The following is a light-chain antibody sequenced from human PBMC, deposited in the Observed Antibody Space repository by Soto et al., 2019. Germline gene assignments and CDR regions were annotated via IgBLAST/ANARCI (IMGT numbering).Light chain of an antibody. V-gene: IGLV4-69*01. CDR3: QTWGTGIQV. CDR2: VNSDGSH. J-gene: IGLJ3*02. Sequence: QSVLTQSPSASASLGASVKLTCTLSSGHSSYAIAWHQQLPEKGPRYLMNVNSDGSHSKGDGIPDRFSGSSSGAERYLSISSLQSEDEADYYCQTWGTGIQVFGGGTQLTVL. CDR1: SGHSSYA.